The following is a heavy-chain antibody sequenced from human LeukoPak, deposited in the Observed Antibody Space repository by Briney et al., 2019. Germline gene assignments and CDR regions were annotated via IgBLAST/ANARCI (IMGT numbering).Heavy chain of an antibody. V-gene: IGHV4-39*01. CDR2: INHSGST. CDR3: ARLSGSFRNTETT. CDR1: GGSIRSSYYY. Sequence: SETLSLTCTVSGGSIRSSYYYWSWIRQPPGKGLEWIGEINHSGSTNYNPSLKSRVTISVDTSKNQFSLKLSSVTAADTAVYYCARLSGSFRNTETTWGQGTLVTVSS. J-gene: IGHJ5*02. D-gene: IGHD1-26*01.